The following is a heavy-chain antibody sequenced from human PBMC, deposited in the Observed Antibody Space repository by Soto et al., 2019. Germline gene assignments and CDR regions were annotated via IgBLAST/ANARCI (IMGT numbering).Heavy chain of an antibody. J-gene: IGHJ4*02. D-gene: IGHD3-22*01. CDR3: AKHYDSRNTFDY. V-gene: IGHV3-11*06. CDR1: GFTFSDYY. Sequence: GGSLRLSCAASGFTFSDYYMSWIRQAQGTGLEWVSYISSSSSYTNYADSVKGRVTISRDNAKNSLYLQMNSLRADDTAVYYCAKHYDSRNTFDYWGQGTLVTVSS. CDR2: ISSSSSYT.